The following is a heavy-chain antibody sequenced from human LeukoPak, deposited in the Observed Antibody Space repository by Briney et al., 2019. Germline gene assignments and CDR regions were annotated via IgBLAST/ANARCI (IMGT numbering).Heavy chain of an antibody. CDR3: AREAFHIVVVTAITPLDY. J-gene: IGHJ4*02. CDR1: GFTFSNYW. Sequence: GGSLRLSCAASGFTFSNYWMSWVRQAPGKGLEWVANIKQDGSEKYFVDSVKGRFTISRDNAKNSLYLQMNSLRAEDTAVYYCAREAFHIVVVTAITPLDYWGQGTLATVSS. V-gene: IGHV3-7*01. D-gene: IGHD2-21*02. CDR2: IKQDGSEK.